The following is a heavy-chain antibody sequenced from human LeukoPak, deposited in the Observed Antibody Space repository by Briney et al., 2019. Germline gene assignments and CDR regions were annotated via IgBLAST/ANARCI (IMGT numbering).Heavy chain of an antibody. Sequence: SETLSLTCAVYGGSFSGYYWSWIRQPPGKGLEWIGEINHSGSTNYNPSLKSRVTISVDTSKNQFSLKLSSVTAADTAVYYRARNEAVGLQRKHAFDIWGQGTMVTVSS. CDR2: INHSGST. CDR3: ARNEAVGLQRKHAFDI. CDR1: GGSFSGYY. J-gene: IGHJ3*02. V-gene: IGHV4-34*01. D-gene: IGHD1-26*01.